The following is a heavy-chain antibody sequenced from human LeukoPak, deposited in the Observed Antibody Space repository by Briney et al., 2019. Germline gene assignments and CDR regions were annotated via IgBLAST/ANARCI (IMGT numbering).Heavy chain of an antibody. V-gene: IGHV4-59*02. D-gene: IGHD2-15*01. CDR1: GDSVSGQH. CDR2: IYYSGST. CDR3: ATYYRGVGGGGH. Sequence: SETLSLTCTVSGDSVSGQHLTWIRQPPGQGLEWIGQIYYSGSTHYNPALQSRLTMSLDTSKNQFSLTVTSVTAADTAVYYCATYYRGVGGGGHWGQGTLVTVST. J-gene: IGHJ4*02.